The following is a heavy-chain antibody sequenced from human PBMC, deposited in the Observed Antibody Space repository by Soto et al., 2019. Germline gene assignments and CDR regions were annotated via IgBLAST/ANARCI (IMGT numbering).Heavy chain of an antibody. CDR3: ARGGTSGSDWFDR. D-gene: IGHD1-26*01. CDR1: GFAFSTYW. Sequence: EVQLVESGGGLVQPGGSLRLSCEASGFAFSTYWMTWVRQAPGKGLEWVGNIKQDGSEKYYLDSVRGRFTISRDTAKNSLYLQMNSLRAEDAAVYYCARGGTSGSDWFDRWGQGNLVTVSS. J-gene: IGHJ5*02. CDR2: IKQDGSEK. V-gene: IGHV3-7*01.